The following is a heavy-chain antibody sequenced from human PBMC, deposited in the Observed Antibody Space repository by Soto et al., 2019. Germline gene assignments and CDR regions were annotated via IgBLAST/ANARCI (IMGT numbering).Heavy chain of an antibody. CDR2: IHHSGST. D-gene: IGHD2-15*01. Sequence: SETLSLTCAVYGGSLSGSYWSWIRQPPGTGLEWIGEIHHSGSTYYNPSLKSRVTLSVDTSKNQFSLKLNSVTAADTALYYCASPGYCSDGTCYPDYWGQGTLVTVSS. CDR1: GGSLSGSY. J-gene: IGHJ4*02. V-gene: IGHV4-34*01. CDR3: ASPGYCSDGTCYPDY.